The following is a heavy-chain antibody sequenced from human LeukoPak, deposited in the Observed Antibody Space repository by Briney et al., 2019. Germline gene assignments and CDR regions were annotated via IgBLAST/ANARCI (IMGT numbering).Heavy chain of an antibody. Sequence: SETLSLTCTVSGGSISSFFWSWIRQPPGKGLEWIGSMHYSGDSKYNPSLKSRVSLSIDTSKQQFSLRLSSVTAADTAVYCCARDLELERNRWNYFESWGQGTLVTVSS. CDR2: MHYSGDS. CDR3: ARDLELERNRWNYFES. D-gene: IGHD1-1*01. V-gene: IGHV4-59*01. J-gene: IGHJ4*02. CDR1: GGSISSFF.